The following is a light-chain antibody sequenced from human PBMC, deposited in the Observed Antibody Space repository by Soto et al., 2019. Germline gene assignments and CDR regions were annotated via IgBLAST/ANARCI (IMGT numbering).Light chain of an antibody. CDR2: EVV. Sequence: QAALTQPPSASGSPGQSVTISCTGTKSDNDVYDFVSWYQHHPGKAPRLIIYEVVQRPSGVRDRFSGSKSGNTASMTVSGLQAADEADYFCKSYAGSNTYVFGSGTKLTVL. J-gene: IGLJ1*01. V-gene: IGLV2-8*01. CDR1: KSDNDVYDF. CDR3: KSYAGSNTYV.